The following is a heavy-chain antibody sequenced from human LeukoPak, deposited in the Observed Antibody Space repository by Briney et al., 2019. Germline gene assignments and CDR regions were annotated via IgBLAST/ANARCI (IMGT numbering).Heavy chain of an antibody. V-gene: IGHV1-69*01. J-gene: IGHJ4*02. Sequence: GSSVKVSCKASGGTFSSYAISWVRQAPGQGLEWMGGIIPIFGTANYAQKFQGRVTITADESTSTAYMELSSLRSEDTAVYYCARDDSSGYYSNYFDYWGQGTLVTVSS. CDR3: ARDDSSGYYSNYFDY. D-gene: IGHD3-22*01. CDR2: IIPIFGTA. CDR1: GGTFSSYA.